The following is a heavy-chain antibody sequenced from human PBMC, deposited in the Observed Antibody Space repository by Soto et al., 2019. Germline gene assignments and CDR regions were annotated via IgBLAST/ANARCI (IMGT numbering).Heavy chain of an antibody. D-gene: IGHD6-13*01. V-gene: IGHV1-2*02. J-gene: IGHJ4*02. CDR2: INPNSGGT. Sequence: QVQLVQSGAEVKKPGASVKVSCKASGYIFIGYYMHWVRQAPGQGLEWMGWINPNSGGTNYAQKFQGRVTMTRDTSISTAYMELSRLRSDDTAVYYCAKTPLQSSSWFDYWCQGTLVTVSS. CDR1: GYIFIGYY. CDR3: AKTPLQSSSWFDY.